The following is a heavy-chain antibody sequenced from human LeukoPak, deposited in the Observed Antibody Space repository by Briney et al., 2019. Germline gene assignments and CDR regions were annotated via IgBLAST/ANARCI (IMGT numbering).Heavy chain of an antibody. Sequence: GASVKVSCKASGYTFTAHYMHWVRQAPGQGLEWMGWINPNSGGTNYAQKFQGRVTMTRDTSISTAYMELSRLSSDDTAVYYCARVVDYYDSSCNYWGQGTLVTVSS. J-gene: IGHJ4*02. V-gene: IGHV1-2*02. D-gene: IGHD3-22*01. CDR2: INPNSGGT. CDR1: GYTFTAHY. CDR3: ARVVDYYDSSCNY.